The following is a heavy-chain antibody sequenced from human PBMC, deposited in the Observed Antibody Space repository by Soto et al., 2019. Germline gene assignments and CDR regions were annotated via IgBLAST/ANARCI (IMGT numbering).Heavy chain of an antibody. V-gene: IGHV5-51*01. J-gene: IGHJ5*02. CDR3: ARRRAGNPDDWFDP. D-gene: IGHD6-13*01. CDR2: IYPGDSET. Sequence: PGESLKISCKGSGNSFSNYWIVWVRQMPGKGLEWMGIIYPGDSETKYSPSFQGQVTISADKSINTAYLQWISLKASDTAMYYCARRRAGNPDDWFDPWGQGTLVTVSS. CDR1: GNSFSNYW.